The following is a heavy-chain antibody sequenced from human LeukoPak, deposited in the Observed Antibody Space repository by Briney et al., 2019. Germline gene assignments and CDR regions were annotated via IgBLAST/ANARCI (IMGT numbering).Heavy chain of an antibody. D-gene: IGHD3-9*01. Sequence: GGSLRLSCAASGFTFSSYGMHWVRQAPGKGLEWVAFIRYDGSNKYYADSVKGRFTISRDNSKNTLYLQMNSLRAEDTAVYYCAKVLDILTGAIDYWGQGTLVTVSS. CDR2: IRYDGSNK. J-gene: IGHJ4*02. CDR1: GFTFSSYG. V-gene: IGHV3-30*02. CDR3: AKVLDILTGAIDY.